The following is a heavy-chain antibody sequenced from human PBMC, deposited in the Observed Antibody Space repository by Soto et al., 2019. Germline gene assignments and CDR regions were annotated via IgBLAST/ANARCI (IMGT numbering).Heavy chain of an antibody. CDR3: CGKGGIGGAGGFDH. CDR1: GFTFSNYG. CDR2: IWHDGSNK. D-gene: IGHD1-26*01. Sequence: QVQLVESGGGVVQPGRSLRLSCAASGFTFSNYGMHWVRQAPGKGLEWVAVIWHDGSNKDYADSVKGRFTISRDNSKNTPVLPKERPGAEGTGGDYCCGKGGIGGAGGFDHRGPGTLVTVSS. J-gene: IGHJ4*03. V-gene: IGHV3-33*01.